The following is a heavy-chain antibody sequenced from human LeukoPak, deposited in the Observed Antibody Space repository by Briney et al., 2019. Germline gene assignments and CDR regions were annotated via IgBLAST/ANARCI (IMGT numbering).Heavy chain of an antibody. V-gene: IGHV3-21*04. CDR2: IWSSSSYI. CDR1: GFTFSTYS. Sequence: GGSLRLSCAASGFTFSTYSMNWVRQAPGKGLEWVSSIWSSSSYISYADSVKGRFTISRDNAKNSLFLQMNSLRAEDTAVYCCAKGPQYFDSWGQGTLVTVSS. J-gene: IGHJ4*02. CDR3: AKGPQYFDS.